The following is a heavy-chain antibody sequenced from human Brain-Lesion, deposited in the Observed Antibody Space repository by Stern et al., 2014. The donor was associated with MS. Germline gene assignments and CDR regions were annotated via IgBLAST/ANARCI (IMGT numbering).Heavy chain of an antibody. J-gene: IGHJ6*02. CDR2: IKQDGSEE. D-gene: IGHD2-15*01. CDR3: ARDCSGGSCYQTYYYYGMDV. V-gene: IGHV3-7*01. Sequence: EMQLVESGGGLVQPGGSLRLSCAAPGFAFSSYWMSWVRQAPGKGLEGVATIKQDGSEEHYVDSVKGRFTISRDNAKKSLYLQMNSLRAEDTAVYYCARDCSGGSCYQTYYYYGMDVWGQGTTVTVSS. CDR1: GFAFSSYW.